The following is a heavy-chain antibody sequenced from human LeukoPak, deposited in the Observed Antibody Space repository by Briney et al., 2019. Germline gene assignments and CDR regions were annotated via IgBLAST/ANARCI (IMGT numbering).Heavy chain of an antibody. CDR1: GFIFGNYE. D-gene: IGHD6-13*01. J-gene: IGHJ6*03. V-gene: IGHV3-48*03. CDR3: ATAASEYSSSQNYYYYYMDV. Sequence: GGSLTLSCAASGFIFGNYELNWVRQAPGKGLEWVSYISDTSTARYYADSVRGRFTISRDDAKNSLYLQMNSLRAEDSAVYYCATAASEYSSSQNYYYYYMDVWGKGTPVTVSS. CDR2: ISDTSTAR.